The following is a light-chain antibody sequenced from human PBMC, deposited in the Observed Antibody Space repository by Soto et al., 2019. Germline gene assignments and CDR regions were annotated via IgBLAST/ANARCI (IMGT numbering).Light chain of an antibody. CDR2: KSS. CDR3: QQTNSFPWT. J-gene: IGKJ1*01. Sequence: DLQITPSPYTLSGSEADRVTICCRASQSVSIWLAWYQQKPGRAPKLLIYKSSILESGVPSRFSGSGSGTDFTLTITSLQPEDYATYYCQQTNSFPWTFGQGTKVDNK. V-gene: IGKV1-5*03. CDR1: QSVSIW.